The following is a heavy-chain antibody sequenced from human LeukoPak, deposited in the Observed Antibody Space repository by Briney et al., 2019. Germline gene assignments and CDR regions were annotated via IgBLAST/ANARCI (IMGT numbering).Heavy chain of an antibody. J-gene: IGHJ4*02. CDR2: ISWNSGSI. CDR3: AKSGSGWFSPALDY. Sequence: GGSLGLSCAASGFTFDDYAMHWVRQAPGKGLEWVSGISWNSGSIGYADSVKGRFTISRDNAKNSLYLQMNSLRAEDTALYYCAKSGSGWFSPALDYWGQGTLVTVSS. CDR1: GFTFDDYA. V-gene: IGHV3-9*01. D-gene: IGHD6-19*01.